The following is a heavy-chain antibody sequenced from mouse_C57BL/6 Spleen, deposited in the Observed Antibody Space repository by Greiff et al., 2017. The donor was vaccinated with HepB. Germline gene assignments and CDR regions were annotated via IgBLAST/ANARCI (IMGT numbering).Heavy chain of an antibody. J-gene: IGHJ2*01. Sequence: QVQLQQPGAELVKPGASVKLSCKASGYTFTSYWMHWVKQRPGRGLEWIGRIDPNSGGTKYNEKFKSKATLTVDKPSSAAYMQLSSLTSEDSAVYYCARSPAVSTMITIDYWGQGTTLTVSS. V-gene: IGHV1-72*01. D-gene: IGHD2-4*01. CDR1: GYTFTSYW. CDR3: ARSPAVSTMITIDY. CDR2: IDPNSGGT.